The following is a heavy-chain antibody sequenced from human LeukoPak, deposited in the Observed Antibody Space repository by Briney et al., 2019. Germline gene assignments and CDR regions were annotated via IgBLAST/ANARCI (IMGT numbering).Heavy chain of an antibody. CDR3: ARGGNCSSISCPLRSPLDY. Sequence: GGSLRLSCAASGFTFSSYSMNWVRQAPGKGREWVSYISSSSSTIYYADSVKGRFTISRDNAKNSLYLQMNSLRAEDTAVYYCARGGNCSSISCPLRSPLDYWGQGTLVTVSS. CDR1: GFTFSSYS. J-gene: IGHJ4*02. D-gene: IGHD2-2*01. CDR2: ISSSSSTI. V-gene: IGHV3-48*04.